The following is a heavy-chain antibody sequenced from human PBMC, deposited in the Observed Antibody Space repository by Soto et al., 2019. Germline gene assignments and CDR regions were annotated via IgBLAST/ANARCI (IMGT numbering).Heavy chain of an antibody. CDR2: IHYSGNT. CDR1: GDSISSYY. CDR3: ARDQLGYCSTTTCYNGLDP. V-gene: IGHV4-59*01. J-gene: IGHJ5*02. D-gene: IGHD2-2*01. Sequence: SETLSLTCIVSGDSISSYYWSWIRQPPGKGLEWIGYIHYSGNTYYNSSLKSRVTISLDTSKNQSSLKLRSVTAADTAVYYWARDQLGYCSTTTCYNGLDPWGQGTLVTVSS.